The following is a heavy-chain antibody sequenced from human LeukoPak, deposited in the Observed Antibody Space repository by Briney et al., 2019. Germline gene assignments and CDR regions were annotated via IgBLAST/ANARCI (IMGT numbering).Heavy chain of an antibody. CDR3: ARVGGDTAMDNVDY. Sequence: GGSLRLCCAASGFTFSSYAMHWVRQAPGKGLEWVAVISYDGSNKYYADSVKGRFTISRDNSKNTLYLQMNSLRAEDTAVYYCARVGGDTAMDNVDYWGQGTLVTVSS. CDR2: ISYDGSNK. V-gene: IGHV3-30*04. CDR1: GFTFSSYA. J-gene: IGHJ4*02. D-gene: IGHD5-18*01.